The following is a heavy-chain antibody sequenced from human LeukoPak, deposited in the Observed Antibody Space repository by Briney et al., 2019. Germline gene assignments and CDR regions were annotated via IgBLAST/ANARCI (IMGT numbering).Heavy chain of an antibody. CDR3: ARSPSIVARQHFDY. CDR2: IIPIFGTA. CDR1: GGTFSSYA. D-gene: IGHD6-6*01. V-gene: IGHV1-69*05. Sequence: GASVKVSCKASGGTFSSYAISWVRQAPGQGLEWMGGIIPIFGTANYAQKFQGRVTITTDESTSTAYMELSSLRSEDTAVYYCARSPSIVARQHFDYWGQGTLVTVSS. J-gene: IGHJ4*02.